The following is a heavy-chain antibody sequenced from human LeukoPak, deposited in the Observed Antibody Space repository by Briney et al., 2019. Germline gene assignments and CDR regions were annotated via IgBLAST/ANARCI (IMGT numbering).Heavy chain of an antibody. CDR2: ISGSGGST. Sequence: GGSLRLACAASGFTFSSYAMNWVRQAPGKGLEWVSAISGSGGSTYYADSVKGRFTVSRDNAKNSLYLQMNSLRAEDTAVYYCARASQYFDYWGQGTLVTVSS. CDR3: ARASQYFDY. J-gene: IGHJ4*02. V-gene: IGHV3-23*01. CDR1: GFTFSSYA.